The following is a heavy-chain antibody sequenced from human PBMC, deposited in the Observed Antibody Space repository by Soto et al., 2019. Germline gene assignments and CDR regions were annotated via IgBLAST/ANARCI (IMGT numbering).Heavy chain of an antibody. CDR1: GGTFTSHA. CDR2: IIPFFKAT. V-gene: IGHV1-69*01. Sequence: QVQLVQSGAEVKMPESSVQVSCKASGGTFTSHAISWVRQAPGQGLEWMGVIIPFFKATNYAQKFQGRVTITADDSMTTVYMDLYSLTSDDTAIYYCAGDVTVNHYDSTYYYYAMDVWGQGTTVTVSS. CDR3: AGDVTVNHYDSTYYYYAMDV. J-gene: IGHJ6*02. D-gene: IGHD3-16*01.